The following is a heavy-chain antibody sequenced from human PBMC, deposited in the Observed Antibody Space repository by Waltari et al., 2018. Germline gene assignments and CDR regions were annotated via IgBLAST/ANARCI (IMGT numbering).Heavy chain of an antibody. Sequence: QVQLVQSGAEVKKPGSSVKVSCKASGGTFSSYAISWVRQAPGQGLEWMGRVIPIVGTANYAQKFQGRVTITADKSTSTAYMELSSLRSEDTAVYYCARLGYDFWSGYYGMDVWGQGTTVTVSS. CDR1: GGTFSSYA. D-gene: IGHD3-3*01. CDR3: ARLGYDFWSGYYGMDV. CDR2: VIPIVGTA. J-gene: IGHJ6*02. V-gene: IGHV1-69*08.